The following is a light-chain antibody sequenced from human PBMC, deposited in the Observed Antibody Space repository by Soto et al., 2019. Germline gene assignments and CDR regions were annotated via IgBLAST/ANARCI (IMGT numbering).Light chain of an antibody. CDR3: QSYDNSLSAVA. CDR1: SSNFGAGYD. J-gene: IGLJ2*01. V-gene: IGLV1-40*01. Sequence: QSVLTQPPSVSGAPGQRVTISCTGSSSNFGAGYDVHWYQKLPGTAPRLLIYGNNNRPTGVPDRFSGSKSDTSASLDITGLQADDEADYYCQSYDNSLSAVAFGGGTKLTVL. CDR2: GNN.